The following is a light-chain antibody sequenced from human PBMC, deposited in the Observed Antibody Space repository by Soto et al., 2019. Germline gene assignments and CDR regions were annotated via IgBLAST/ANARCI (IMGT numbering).Light chain of an antibody. CDR2: GAS. CDR1: QSVSSSY. V-gene: IGKV3-20*01. CDR3: QQYDSSPLT. Sequence: EIVLTQSPGTLSLSPGERATLSCRVSQSVSSSYLAWYQQKPGQAPRLLIYGASSRATGIPDRFTGSGSGTDFTLTISRMEPEDFAVDYCQQYDSSPLTFGGGTKVELK. J-gene: IGKJ4*01.